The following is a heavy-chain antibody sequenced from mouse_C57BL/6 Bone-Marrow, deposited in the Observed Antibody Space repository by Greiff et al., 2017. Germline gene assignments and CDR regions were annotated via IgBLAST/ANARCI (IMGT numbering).Heavy chain of an antibody. Sequence: VKLQQPGAELVKPGASVKLSCKASGYTFTSYWMHWVKQRPGQGLEWIGMIHPNSGSTNYNEKFKSKATLTVDKSSSTAYMQLSSLPSEDSAVYYCAREGLLRFYYFDYWGQGTTLTVSS. CDR1: GYTFTSYW. CDR3: AREGLLRFYYFDY. D-gene: IGHD2-3*01. J-gene: IGHJ2*01. V-gene: IGHV1-64*01. CDR2: IHPNSGST.